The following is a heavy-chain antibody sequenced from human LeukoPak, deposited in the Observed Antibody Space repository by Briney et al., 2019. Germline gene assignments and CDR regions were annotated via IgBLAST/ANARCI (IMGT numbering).Heavy chain of an antibody. CDR2: INQDGSEK. Sequence: GGSLRLSCAPSGFTFSRSWMNWVRQAPGKGLEWVANINQDGSEKYYVDSVKGRFTISRDNAKNSLYLQMNSLRAEDTAVYYCARGDYYDSGTYPPDYWGQGTQVTVSS. CDR3: ARGDYYDSGTYPPDY. CDR1: GFTFSRSW. J-gene: IGHJ4*02. V-gene: IGHV3-7*01. D-gene: IGHD3-10*01.